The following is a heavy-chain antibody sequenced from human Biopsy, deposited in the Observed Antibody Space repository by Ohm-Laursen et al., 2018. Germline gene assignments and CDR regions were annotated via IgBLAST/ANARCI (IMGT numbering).Heavy chain of an antibody. CDR3: ARHGIYGDLRMDY. Sequence: SETLSLTCAVFGKKFSDYQWSWIRQPPGKGLEWIGSISYAGSTHDNPSLTSRVTISVDTSKNQFSLKLFYLTAADTAVYYCARHGIYGDLRMDYWGQGTLVTVSS. V-gene: IGHV4-34*01. J-gene: IGHJ4*02. D-gene: IGHD4-17*01. CDR1: GKKFSDYQ. CDR2: ISYAGST.